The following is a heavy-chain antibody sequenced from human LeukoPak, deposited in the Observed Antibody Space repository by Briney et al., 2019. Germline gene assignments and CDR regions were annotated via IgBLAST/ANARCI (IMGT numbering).Heavy chain of an antibody. V-gene: IGHV4-34*01. D-gene: IGHD6-25*01. J-gene: IGHJ5*02. CDR3: ARVAGYLPTRWFDP. Sequence: SDTLSLTCAVYGGSFSGFYWSWIRHVPGKGLEWIGEINYTGSTSYNPSLKSRVTISVDTSQNQFFLLLTSVTAADTAVYYCARVAGYLPTRWFDPGGQEPRVTVSS. CDR2: INYTGST. CDR1: GGSFSGFY.